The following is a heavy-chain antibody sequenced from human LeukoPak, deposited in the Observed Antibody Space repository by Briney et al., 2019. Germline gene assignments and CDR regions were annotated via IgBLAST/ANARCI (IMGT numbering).Heavy chain of an antibody. D-gene: IGHD3-22*01. CDR2: VNELGSET. V-gene: IGHV3-7*03. CDR3: AKARITMIVVAFFDY. CDR1: GFTFSRPW. Sequence: GGSLRLSCAASGFTFSRPWMNWVRQAPGKGLEWVACVNELGSETYYVDSVKGRFTISRYNAKNSLYLQMNSLRAEDTALYYCAKARITMIVVAFFDYWGQGTLVTVSS. J-gene: IGHJ4*02.